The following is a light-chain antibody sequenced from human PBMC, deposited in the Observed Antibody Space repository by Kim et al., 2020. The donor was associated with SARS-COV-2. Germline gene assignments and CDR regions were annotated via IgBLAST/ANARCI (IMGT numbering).Light chain of an antibody. V-gene: IGKV1-9*01. CDR2: AAS. J-gene: IGKJ2*01. Sequence: SASVGHTFTISCRASQGISSFLAWYQQQPGQASKRLIYAASTLQRGVPSCFSRSRSGPDLSLTISSLQPEDFTTYNCQQLSSYPHTFGQGTKLPI. CDR1: QGISSF. CDR3: QQLSSYPHT.